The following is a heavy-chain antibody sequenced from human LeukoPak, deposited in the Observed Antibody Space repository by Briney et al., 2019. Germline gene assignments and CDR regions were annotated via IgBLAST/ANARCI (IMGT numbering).Heavy chain of an antibody. CDR2: IWYDGSNK. CDR1: GFTFRSYG. V-gene: IGHV3-33*01. J-gene: IGHJ4*02. CDR3: ARRVARYYVDY. Sequence: GGSLRLSCAASGFTFRSYGMHWVRQAPGKGLEWVSAIWYDGSNKYYSDSVKGRFTISRDNSKNTLYLQMNSLGAEDTAVYYCARRVARYYVDYWGQGTLVTVSS.